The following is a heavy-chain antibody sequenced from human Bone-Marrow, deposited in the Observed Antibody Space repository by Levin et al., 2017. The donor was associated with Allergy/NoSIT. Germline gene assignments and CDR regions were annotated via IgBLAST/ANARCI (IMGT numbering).Heavy chain of an antibody. CDR3: ARDRYCSSSSCYIRLRQYYDFLRPPRQYYYGMDV. D-gene: IGHD2-2*02. CDR1: GFTFSSYG. J-gene: IGHJ6*02. Sequence: GGSLRLSCAASGFTFSSYGMHWVRQAPGKGLEWVAVIWYDGSNKYYADSVKGRFTISRDNSKNTLYLQMNSLRAEDTAVYYCARDRYCSSSSCYIRLRQYYDFLRPPRQYYYGMDVWGQGTTVTVSS. V-gene: IGHV3-33*01. CDR2: IWYDGSNK.